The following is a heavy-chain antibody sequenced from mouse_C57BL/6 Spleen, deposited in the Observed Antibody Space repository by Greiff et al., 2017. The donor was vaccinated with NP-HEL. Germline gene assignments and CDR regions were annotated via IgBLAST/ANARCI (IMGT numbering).Heavy chain of an antibody. Sequence: QVQLKESGPELVKPGASVKISCKASGYAFSSSWMNWVKQRPGKGLEWIGRIYPGDGDTNYNGKFKGKATLTADKSSSTAYMQLSSLTSEDSAVYFCARLGSDWYFDVWGTGTTVTVSS. D-gene: IGHD3-2*02. V-gene: IGHV1-82*01. CDR2: IYPGDGDT. CDR3: ARLGSDWYFDV. J-gene: IGHJ1*03. CDR1: GYAFSSSW.